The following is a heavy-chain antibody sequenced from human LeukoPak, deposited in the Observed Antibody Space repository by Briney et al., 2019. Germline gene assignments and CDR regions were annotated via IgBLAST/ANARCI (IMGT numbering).Heavy chain of an antibody. CDR1: GFTFSNAW. CDR3: TTEVITGTIISDY. J-gene: IGHJ4*02. V-gene: IGHV3-15*07. Sequence: GGSLRLSCAASGFTFSNAWMNWVRQAPGTGLEWVGRIKSKTDGGTTDYAAPVKGRFTISRDDSKNTLYLQMNSLKTEDTAVYYCTTEVITGTIISDYWGQGTLVTVSS. CDR2: IKSKTDGGTT. D-gene: IGHD1-20*01.